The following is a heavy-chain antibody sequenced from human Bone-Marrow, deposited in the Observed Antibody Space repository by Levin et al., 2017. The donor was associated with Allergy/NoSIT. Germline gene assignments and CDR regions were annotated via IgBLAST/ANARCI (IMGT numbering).Heavy chain of an antibody. D-gene: IGHD2-8*01. J-gene: IGHJ6*02. CDR1: GFTFSSYA. V-gene: IGHV3-30-3*01. CDR2: ISYDGSNK. CDR3: ARDTKDIVLMVYADHHYDGMDG. Sequence: GGSLRLSCAASGFTFSSYAMHWVRQAPGKGLEWVAVISYDGSNKYYADSVKGRFTISRDNSKNTLYLQMNSLRAEDTAVYYCARDTKDIVLMVYADHHYDGMDGWGQGTTVTVSS.